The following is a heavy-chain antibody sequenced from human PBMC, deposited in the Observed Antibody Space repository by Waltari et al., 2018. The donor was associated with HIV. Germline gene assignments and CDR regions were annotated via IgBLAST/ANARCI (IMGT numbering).Heavy chain of an antibody. V-gene: IGHV3-30*18. Sequence: VNLVESGGGVVQPGGALRLSCPASGVNFGDYGMLWVRQAPGKGLERVAVMPYVPKKKEYGASVKGRFTISRDNSKKILYLEMNSLRHEDTAVYYCVKDGLQYYSNSGYLAVWGQGTLVTVSS. CDR3: VKDGLQYYSNSGYLAV. J-gene: IGHJ4*02. D-gene: IGHD6-13*01. CDR2: MPYVPKKK. CDR1: GVNFGDYG.